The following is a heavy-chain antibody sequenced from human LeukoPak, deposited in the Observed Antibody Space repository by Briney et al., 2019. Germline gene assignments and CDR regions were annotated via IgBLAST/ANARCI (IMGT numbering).Heavy chain of an antibody. Sequence: SETPSLTCAVYGGSFSGYYWSWIRQPPGKGLEWIGEISHSGSTNYNPSLKSRVTISVDTSKNQFSLKLSSVTAADTAVYYCARAPRKHSSSWYGGLDYWGQGTLVTVSS. CDR2: ISHSGST. V-gene: IGHV4-34*01. CDR1: GGSFSGYY. CDR3: ARAPRKHSSSWYGGLDY. J-gene: IGHJ4*02. D-gene: IGHD6-13*01.